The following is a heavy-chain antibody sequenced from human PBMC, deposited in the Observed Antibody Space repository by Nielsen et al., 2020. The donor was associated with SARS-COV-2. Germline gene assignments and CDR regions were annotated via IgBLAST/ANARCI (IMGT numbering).Heavy chain of an antibody. CDR1: GFTFRTYA. D-gene: IGHD6-19*01. CDR2: ISYDGSNK. CDR3: ARSSGSAFDI. J-gene: IGHJ3*02. Sequence: GGSLRLSCAASGFTFRTYAMHWVRQAPGKGLEWVAVISYDGSNKYYADSVKGRFTISRDNSKNTLYLQMNSLRAEDTAVYYCARSSGSAFDIWGQGTMVTVSS. V-gene: IGHV3-30*04.